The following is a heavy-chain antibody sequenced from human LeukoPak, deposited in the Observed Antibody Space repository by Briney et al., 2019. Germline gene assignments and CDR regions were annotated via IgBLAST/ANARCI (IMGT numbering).Heavy chain of an antibody. CDR3: ATTPGRQPPSYYGMDV. CDR1: GFTFSSYA. Sequence: GGSLRLSCAASGFTFSSYAMSWVRQAPGKGLEWVSAISGSGGSTYYADSVKGRFTISRDNSKNTLYLQMNSLRAEDTAVYYCATTPGRQPPSYYGMDVWGQGTTVTVSS. J-gene: IGHJ6*02. CDR2: ISGSGGST. V-gene: IGHV3-23*01. D-gene: IGHD6-13*01.